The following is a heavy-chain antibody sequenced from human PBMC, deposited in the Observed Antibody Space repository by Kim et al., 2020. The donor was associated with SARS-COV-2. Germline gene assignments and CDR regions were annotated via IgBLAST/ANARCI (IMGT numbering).Heavy chain of an antibody. Sequence: NYTPSFESRVTIPVATSKNQFSLKLSSVTAADTAVYYFARDGHYAYGMDFWGQGTTVTVSS. CDR3: ARDGHYAYGMDF. J-gene: IGHJ6*02. V-gene: IGHV4-4*07.